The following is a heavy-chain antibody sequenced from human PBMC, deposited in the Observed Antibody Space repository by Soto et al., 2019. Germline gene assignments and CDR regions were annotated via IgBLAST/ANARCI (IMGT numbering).Heavy chain of an antibody. V-gene: IGHV3-64*01. J-gene: IGHJ3*02. D-gene: IGHD1-1*01. CDR1: GFTFSSYA. CDR2: ISSNGGST. Sequence: PGGSLRLSCAASGFTFSSYAMHWVRQAPGKGLEYVSAISSNGGSTYYANSVKGRFTISRDNSKNTLYLQMGSLRAEDMAVYYCAREVTTKYAFDIWRQGTMVTVSS. CDR3: AREVTTKYAFDI.